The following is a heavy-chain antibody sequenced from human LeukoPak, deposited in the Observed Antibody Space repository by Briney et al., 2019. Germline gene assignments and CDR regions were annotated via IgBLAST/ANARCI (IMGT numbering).Heavy chain of an antibody. J-gene: IGHJ5*02. V-gene: IGHV3-30*03. Sequence: GGSLRLSCAASGFTFSSYGMHWVRQAPGKGLEWVAFISYDGNKKYHADSVKGRFTISRDKSKNTLYLQMNSLKTEDTAVYYCARTRLWFGEEEGFDPWGQGTLVTVSS. CDR1: GFTFSSYG. CDR2: ISYDGNKK. CDR3: ARTRLWFGEEEGFDP. D-gene: IGHD3-10*01.